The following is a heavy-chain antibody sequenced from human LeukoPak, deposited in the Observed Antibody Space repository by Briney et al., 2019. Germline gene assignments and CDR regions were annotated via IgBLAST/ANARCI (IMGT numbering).Heavy chain of an antibody. CDR2: IHPGGAAT. CDR1: GYSSASYR. J-gene: IGHJ6*02. Sequence: LGESLKFSWKASGYSSASYRIGWVRHPPGKGLGWMGIIHPGGAATRYSSSFQGQVTISDYTSISTAYLQWSSLKASDTTMDYCARLGDVGQQLVGMDVWGQGTTVTVSS. V-gene: IGHV5-51*01. D-gene: IGHD6-13*01. CDR3: ARLGDVGQQLVGMDV.